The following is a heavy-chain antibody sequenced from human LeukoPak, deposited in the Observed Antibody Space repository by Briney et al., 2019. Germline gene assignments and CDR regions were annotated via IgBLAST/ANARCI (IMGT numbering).Heavy chain of an antibody. CDR3: ARDRGYSYGYWFVP. Sequence: SVKVSCKASGGTFSSYAISLVRQAPGRGLEWMGGIIPIFGTANYAQKFQGRVTITTDESTSTAYMELSSLRSEDTAVYYCARDRGYSYGYWFVPWGQGTLLTVSS. D-gene: IGHD5-18*01. J-gene: IGHJ5*02. CDR2: IIPIFGTA. CDR1: GGTFSSYA. V-gene: IGHV1-69*05.